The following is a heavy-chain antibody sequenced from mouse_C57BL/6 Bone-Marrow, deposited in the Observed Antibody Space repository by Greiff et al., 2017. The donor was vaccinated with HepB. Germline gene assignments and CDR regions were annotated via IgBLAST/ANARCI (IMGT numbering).Heavy chain of an antibody. CDR1: GFTFSDYY. CDR2: INYDGSST. V-gene: IGHV5-16*01. D-gene: IGHD1-1*01. Sequence: EVKLVESEGGLVQPGSSMKLSCTASGFTFSDYYMAWVRQVPEKGLEWVANINYDGSSTYYLDSLKSRCIISRDNAKNILYLQMSSLKSEDTATYYCARGYYGSSYAMDYWGQGTSVTVSS. J-gene: IGHJ4*01. CDR3: ARGYYGSSYAMDY.